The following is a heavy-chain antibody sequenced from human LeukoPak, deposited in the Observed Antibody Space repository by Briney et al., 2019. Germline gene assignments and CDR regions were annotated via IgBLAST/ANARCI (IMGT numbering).Heavy chain of an antibody. Sequence: PGGSLRLSCAASGFTFSGFSMNWVRQAPGKGLEWVSVIYSGGSTYYADSVKGRFTISRDNSKNTLYLQMNSLRAEDTAVYYCARDRGYYDSSGYYHSNFDYWGQGTLVTVSS. D-gene: IGHD3-22*01. CDR3: ARDRGYYDSSGYYHSNFDY. J-gene: IGHJ4*02. V-gene: IGHV3-53*01. CDR1: GFTFSGFS. CDR2: IYSGGST.